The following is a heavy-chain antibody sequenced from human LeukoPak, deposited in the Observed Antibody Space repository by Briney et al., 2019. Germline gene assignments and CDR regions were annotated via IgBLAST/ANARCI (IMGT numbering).Heavy chain of an antibody. CDR2: IYYSGST. Sequence: PSETLSLTCTVSGGSISSYYRSWIRQPPGKGPEWIGYIYYSGSTNYNPSLKSRVTISVDTSKNQFSLKLSSVTAADTAVYYCATARAAAGSEYWGQGTLVTVSS. CDR1: GGSISSYY. D-gene: IGHD6-13*01. V-gene: IGHV4-59*01. J-gene: IGHJ4*02. CDR3: ATARAAAGSEY.